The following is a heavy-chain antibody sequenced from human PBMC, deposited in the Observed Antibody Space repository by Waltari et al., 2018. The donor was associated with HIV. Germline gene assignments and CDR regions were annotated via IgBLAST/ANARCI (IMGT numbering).Heavy chain of an antibody. V-gene: IGHV3-9*01. D-gene: IGHD2-21*02. Sequence: VHLVESGGNMAQPGRSLRLSCAASGFIFENYAMPWVRQSPGKGLEWVSGISWNSDTITYADSVRGRFTVSRDNAENFLFLQMDRLRIEDTAFYYCVRGWGVRDVGVMVSATHTEGWFDFWGQGTLVTVSS. CDR2: ISWNSDTI. CDR3: VRGWGVRDVGVMVSATHTEGWFDF. J-gene: IGHJ5*01. CDR1: GFIFENYA.